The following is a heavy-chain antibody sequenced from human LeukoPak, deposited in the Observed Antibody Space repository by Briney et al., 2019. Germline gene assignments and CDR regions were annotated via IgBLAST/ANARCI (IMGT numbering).Heavy chain of an antibody. CDR3: ARIPHRGIYCSSTSCYRDPYYYGMDV. CDR1: GGSLSGYY. Sequence: SETLSLTCAVYGGSLSGYYWSWIRQPPGKGLEWIGEINHSGSTNYNPSLKSRVTISVDTSKNQFSLKLSSVTAADTAVYYCARIPHRGIYCSSTSCYRDPYYYGMDVWGQGTTVTVSS. V-gene: IGHV4-34*01. J-gene: IGHJ6*02. D-gene: IGHD2-2*02. CDR2: INHSGST.